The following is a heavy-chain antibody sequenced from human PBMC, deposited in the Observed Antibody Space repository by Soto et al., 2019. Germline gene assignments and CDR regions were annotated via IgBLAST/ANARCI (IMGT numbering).Heavy chain of an antibody. D-gene: IGHD3-9*01. CDR2: IYPGDSDT. J-gene: IGHJ6*02. Sequence: RGESLKISCKGSGYSFTSYWIGWVRQMPGKGLEWMGIIYPGDSDTRYSPYFQGQVTISAEKSISTAYLQWSSLKASDTSMYYCARLKFDWLLDYYYGMDVWGQGTTVTVSS. CDR1: GYSFTSYW. CDR3: ARLKFDWLLDYYYGMDV. V-gene: IGHV5-51*01.